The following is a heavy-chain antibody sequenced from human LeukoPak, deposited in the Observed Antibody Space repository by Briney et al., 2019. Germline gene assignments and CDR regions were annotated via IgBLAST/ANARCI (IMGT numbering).Heavy chain of an antibody. CDR2: ISYDGGNK. J-gene: IGHJ4*02. Sequence: GGSLRLSCAASGFTFSTYAMHWVRQAPGKGLEWVAVISYDGGNKDYADSVKGRFTISRDNPDNTLYLQMNSLRAEDTAVYYCAKDPYYYDSSGYYHGFDYWGQGTLVTVSS. D-gene: IGHD3-22*01. V-gene: IGHV3-30*18. CDR1: GFTFSTYA. CDR3: AKDPYYYDSSGYYHGFDY.